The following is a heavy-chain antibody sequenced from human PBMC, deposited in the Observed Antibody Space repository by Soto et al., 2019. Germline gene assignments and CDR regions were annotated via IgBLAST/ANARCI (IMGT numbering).Heavy chain of an antibody. CDR3: ARDDRSYCSSDSCYLGPFDI. CDR1: GGTFSRYT. D-gene: IGHD2-2*01. CDR2: IIPILGIA. Sequence: QVKLVQSGAEVKKPGSSVNVSCKASGGTFSRYTISWVRQAPGQGLEWMGRIIPILGIANYEQKFQGRVTITADKSTSPAYRELGSLRSEDTGVYYCARDDRSYCSSDSCYLGPFDIWGQGTMVTVSS. V-gene: IGHV1-69*08. J-gene: IGHJ3*02.